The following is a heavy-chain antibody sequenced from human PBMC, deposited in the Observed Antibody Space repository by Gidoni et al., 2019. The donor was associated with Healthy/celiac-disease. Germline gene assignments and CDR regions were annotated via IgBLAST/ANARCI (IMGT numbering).Heavy chain of an antibody. V-gene: IGHV1-3*01. CDR1: GYTFTSYA. J-gene: IGHJ5*02. CDR2: INAGNGNT. Sequence: QVQLVQSGAAVKKPGASVKVSCKASGYTFTSYAMHWVRQAPGQRLEWMGWINAGNGNTKYAQKFQGRVTINRDTSASTAYMELSSLRSEDTAVYYCARDGIVGTTVTTSSNWFDPWGQGTLVTVSS. D-gene: IGHD4-4*01. CDR3: ARDGIVGTTVTTSSNWFDP.